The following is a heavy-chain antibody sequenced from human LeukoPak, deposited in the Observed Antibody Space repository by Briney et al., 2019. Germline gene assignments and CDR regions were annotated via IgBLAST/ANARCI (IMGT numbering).Heavy chain of an antibody. CDR2: IDASGTRI. Sequence: GGSLRLSCAAAEFTFSIPEMNWVRQTPGKGLEWLSYIDASGTRIVYADSVKGRFTISRDNAKSSLYLQMNSLRAEDTAIYYCAREMIAVFGDAFDIWGQGTRVTVSS. V-gene: IGHV3-48*03. CDR3: AREMIAVFGDAFDI. D-gene: IGHD3-10*01. J-gene: IGHJ3*02. CDR1: EFTFSIPE.